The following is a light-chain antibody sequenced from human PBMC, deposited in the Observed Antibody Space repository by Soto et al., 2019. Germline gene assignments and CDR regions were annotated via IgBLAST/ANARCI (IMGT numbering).Light chain of an antibody. CDR3: SSYTTSRALV. CDR2: EVI. J-gene: IGLJ2*01. Sequence: QSALTQSASVSGSPGQSITIPCTGTSSDVGGYDYVSWYQQHPGKVPKLIIYEVIKRPSGVSHRFSGSKSGNTASLTISGLQTEDEADYYCSSYTTSRALVFGGGTKVTVL. V-gene: IGLV2-14*01. CDR1: SSDVGGYDY.